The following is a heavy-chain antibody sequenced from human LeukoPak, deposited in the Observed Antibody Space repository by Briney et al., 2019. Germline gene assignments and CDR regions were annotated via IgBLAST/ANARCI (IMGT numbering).Heavy chain of an antibody. CDR2: IKSKTDGGTT. CDR1: GFTFSNAW. Sequence: GGSLRLSCAASGFTFSNAWMNWVRQAPGKGLEWVGRIKSKTDGGTTDYAAPVKGRFTISRDDSKNTLYLQMNSLKTEDTAVYYCTTELYCGGDCLYDYWGQGTLVTVSS. CDR3: TTELYCGGDCLYDY. D-gene: IGHD2-21*02. J-gene: IGHJ4*02. V-gene: IGHV3-15*07.